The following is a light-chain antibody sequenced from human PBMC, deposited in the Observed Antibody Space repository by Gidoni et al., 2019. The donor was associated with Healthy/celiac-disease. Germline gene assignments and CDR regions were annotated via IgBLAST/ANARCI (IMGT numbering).Light chain of an antibody. CDR1: QSISSW. V-gene: IGKV1-5*03. J-gene: IGKJ2*01. CDR3: QQYNSYPHT. Sequence: DIQMTQSPSTLSASVGDRVTITCRASQSISSWLAWYQQKPGKAPKLLIYKASSLESGVTPRFSGSGSGTEFTLTISSLQPDDFATYYCQQYNSYPHTFGQGTKLEIK. CDR2: KAS.